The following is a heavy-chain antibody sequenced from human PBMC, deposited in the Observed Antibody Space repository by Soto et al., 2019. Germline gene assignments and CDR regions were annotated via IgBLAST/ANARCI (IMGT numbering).Heavy chain of an antibody. CDR2: ISWNSGRT. V-gene: IGHV3-9*01. CDR3: AKGRGWSYGWDSFDY. CDR1: GFTYDDYD. J-gene: IGHJ4*02. Sequence: EVQLVESGGGLVQPGRSLRLSCAASGFTYDDYDMHWVRQAPGKGLGWVSAISWNSGRTAYADSVKGRFTISRDNDENSLSLQLHSLGPEDTALYHCAKGRGWSYGWDSFDYWGQGTLVTVSS. D-gene: IGHD1-26*01.